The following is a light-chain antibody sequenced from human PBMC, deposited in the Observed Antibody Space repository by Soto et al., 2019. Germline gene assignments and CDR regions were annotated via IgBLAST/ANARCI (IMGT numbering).Light chain of an antibody. CDR2: GAS. CDR1: QTFTNNY. Sequence: EIVLTQSPGTLSLSPGERAILSCRASQTFTNNYLAWYQQKPGQAPRLLIYGASSRATGIPDRFSGSGSGTDFTLIISGLEPEDSAVYYCQQYASSPYTFGQGTKLEIK. J-gene: IGKJ2*01. V-gene: IGKV3-20*01. CDR3: QQYASSPYT.